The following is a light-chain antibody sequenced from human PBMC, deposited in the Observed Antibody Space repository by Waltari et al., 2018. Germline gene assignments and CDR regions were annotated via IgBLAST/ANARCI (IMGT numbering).Light chain of an antibody. CDR3: QQFNDWPRT. CDR1: QSVSIN. CDR2: AAF. J-gene: IGKJ1*01. V-gene: IGKV3-15*01. Sequence: EVVMTQSPATLSVSPGDTATLSCRASQSVSINVNWYQQKPGQAPRLLIYAAFTRATGIPARFSGSGSGTEFTLTISSLQSEDFAVYYCQQFNDWPRTFGQGTKVEIK.